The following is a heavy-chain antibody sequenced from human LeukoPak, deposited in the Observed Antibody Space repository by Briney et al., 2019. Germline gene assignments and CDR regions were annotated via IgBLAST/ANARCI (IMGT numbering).Heavy chain of an antibody. CDR3: ARDRRGSSWDYDY. Sequence: SETLSLTCTVSGGSITGSYWSWIRQPPGKGLEWIGYIYYSGSTNYNPSLKSRVSISVDTSKNQFSLKVNSVTAADTAVYFCARDRRGSSWDYDYWGQGTLVTVSS. J-gene: IGHJ4*02. D-gene: IGHD6-13*01. CDR1: GGSITGSY. V-gene: IGHV4-59*01. CDR2: IYYSGST.